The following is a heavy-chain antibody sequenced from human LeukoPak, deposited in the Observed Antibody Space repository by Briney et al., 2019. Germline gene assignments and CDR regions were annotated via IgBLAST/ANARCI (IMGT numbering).Heavy chain of an antibody. Sequence: GGSLRLSCAASGFTFSNAWMSWVRQAPGKGLEWVVRIKSKTDGGTTDYAAPVKGRFTISRDDSKNTLYLQMNSLKTEDTAVYYCTTDRYGDFDYWGQGTLVTVSS. D-gene: IGHD3-10*01. V-gene: IGHV3-15*01. CDR1: GFTFSNAW. CDR2: IKSKTDGGTT. CDR3: TTDRYGDFDY. J-gene: IGHJ4*02.